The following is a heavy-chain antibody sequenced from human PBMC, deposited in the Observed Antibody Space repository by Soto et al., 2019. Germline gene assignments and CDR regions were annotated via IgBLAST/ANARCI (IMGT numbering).Heavy chain of an antibody. D-gene: IGHD6-13*01. CDR2: IYYSGST. CDR1: GGSISSYY. Sequence: ASETLSLTCTVSGGSISSYYWSWIRQPPGKGLEWIGYIYYSGSTNYNPSLKSRVTISVDTSKNQFSLKLSSVTAADTAVYYCARAAAGPYYYYYYMDVWGKGTTVTVSS. CDR3: ARAAAGPYYYYYYMDV. J-gene: IGHJ6*03. V-gene: IGHV4-59*01.